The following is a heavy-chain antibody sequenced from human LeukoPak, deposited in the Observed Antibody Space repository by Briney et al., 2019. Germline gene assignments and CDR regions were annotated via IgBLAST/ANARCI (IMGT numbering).Heavy chain of an antibody. Sequence: ASVKVSCKASGYTFTGYYMHWVRQAPGQGLEWMGWINPNSGGTNYAQKFQGWVTMTRDTSISTAYMELSRLRSDDTAVYYCARESGDCSGGSCSNWFDLWGQGTLVTVSS. CDR2: INPNSGGT. CDR3: ARESGDCSGGSCSNWFDL. J-gene: IGHJ5*02. V-gene: IGHV1-2*04. CDR1: GYTFTGYY. D-gene: IGHD2-15*01.